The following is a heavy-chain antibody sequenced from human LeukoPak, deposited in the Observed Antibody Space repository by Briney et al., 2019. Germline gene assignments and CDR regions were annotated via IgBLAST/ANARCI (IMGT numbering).Heavy chain of an antibody. J-gene: IGHJ5*02. CDR1: GYTLTSYD. CDR3: ARDLDIVVVAAPNWFDP. CDR2: MNPNSGNT. D-gene: IGHD2-2*03. V-gene: IGHV1-8*03. Sequence: ASVKVSCKASGYTLTSYDINWVRQATGQGLEWMGWMNPNSGNTGYAQKFQGRVTITRNTSISTAYMELSSLRSDDTAVYYCARDLDIVVVAAPNWFDPWGQGTLVTVSS.